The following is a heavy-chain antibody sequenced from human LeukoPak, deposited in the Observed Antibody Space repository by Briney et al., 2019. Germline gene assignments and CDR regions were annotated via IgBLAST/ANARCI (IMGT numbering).Heavy chain of an antibody. CDR1: GGSISSGGYY. CDR2: INHSGST. V-gene: IGHV4-34*01. CDR3: AAGPDSSSPTFDY. Sequence: SETLSLTCAVSGGSISSGGYYWSWIRQPPGKGLEWIGEINHSGSTNYNPSLKSRVTISVDTSKNQFSLKLSSVTAADTAVYYCAAGPDSSSPTFDYWGQGTLVTVSS. J-gene: IGHJ4*02. D-gene: IGHD6-6*01.